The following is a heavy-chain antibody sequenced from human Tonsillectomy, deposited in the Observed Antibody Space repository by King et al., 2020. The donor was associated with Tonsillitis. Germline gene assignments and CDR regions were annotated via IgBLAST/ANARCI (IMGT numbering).Heavy chain of an antibody. V-gene: IGHV3-33*01. CDR3: ASFPSRPGHYYYDSIGYYQGDY. Sequence: VQLVESGGGVVQPGRSLRLSCAASGFTFSSSGMHWVRQAPGKGLEWVAVIWYDGSNKYYTDSVKGRFTISRDNSKNTLYLQMNSLRAEDTAVYYCASFPSRPGHYYYDSIGYYQGDYWGQGTLVTVSS. D-gene: IGHD3-22*01. CDR2: IWYDGSNK. J-gene: IGHJ4*02. CDR1: GFTFSSSG.